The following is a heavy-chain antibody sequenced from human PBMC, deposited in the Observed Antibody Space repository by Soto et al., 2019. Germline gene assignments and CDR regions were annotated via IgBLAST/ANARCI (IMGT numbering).Heavy chain of an antibody. CDR2: ISAYNGNT. J-gene: IGHJ4*02. Sequence: QVQLVQSGAEVRKPGASVKVSCKASGYTFTNYGIIWVRQAPGQWLEWMGWISAYNGNTNYAQKLQGRVTMTTDTATSTAYLERRSLSSDDTAVYYCARDRVSYALDYWGQGTLVTVSS. CDR3: ARDRVSYALDY. CDR1: GYTFTNYG. D-gene: IGHD1-26*01. V-gene: IGHV1-18*01.